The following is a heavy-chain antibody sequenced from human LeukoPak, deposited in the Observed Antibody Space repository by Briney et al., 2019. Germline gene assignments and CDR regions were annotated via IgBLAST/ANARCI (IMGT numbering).Heavy chain of an antibody. CDR1: GFTFRSHA. D-gene: IGHD1-26*01. Sequence: GGSLRLSCVGSGFTFRSHAMSWVRQAPEKGLEFVSGIYENGGTTYYADSVKGRFTVSRDNSKNTLYLQMNSLRADDTAVYYCAREILRDGSYLIEDWGQGILVTVSS. CDR3: AREILRDGSYLIED. J-gene: IGHJ4*02. CDR2: IYENGGTT. V-gene: IGHV3-23*01.